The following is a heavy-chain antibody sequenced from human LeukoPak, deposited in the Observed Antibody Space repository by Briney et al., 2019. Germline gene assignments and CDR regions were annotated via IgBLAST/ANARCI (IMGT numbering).Heavy chain of an antibody. V-gene: IGHV5-51*01. Sequence: GESLKISCKGSGYSFTSYWIGWVRQMPGKGLEWIGIIYPGDSDTRYSPSFQGQVTTSADKSISTAYLQWSSLKASDTAMYYCARQFHGSGSFYYYYMDVWGKGTTVTVSS. CDR3: ARQFHGSGSFYYYYMDV. J-gene: IGHJ6*03. D-gene: IGHD3-10*01. CDR2: IYPGDSDT. CDR1: GYSFTSYW.